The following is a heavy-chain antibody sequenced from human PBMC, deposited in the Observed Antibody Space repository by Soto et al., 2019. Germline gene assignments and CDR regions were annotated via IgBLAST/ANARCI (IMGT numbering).Heavy chain of an antibody. J-gene: IGHJ5*02. Sequence: SETLSLTCTVSGGSISSYDCSWIRQHPGKGLEWIGYIYYSGSTNYNPSLKSRVTISVDTSKNQFSLKLSSVTAADTAVYYCARQGSGSYYNYNWFDPWGQGTLVTVSS. CDR1: GGSISSYD. CDR2: IYYSGST. CDR3: ARQGSGSYYNYNWFDP. V-gene: IGHV4-59*08. D-gene: IGHD3-10*01.